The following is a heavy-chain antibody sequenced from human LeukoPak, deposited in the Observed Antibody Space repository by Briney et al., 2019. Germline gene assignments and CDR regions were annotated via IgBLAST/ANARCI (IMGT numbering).Heavy chain of an antibody. V-gene: IGHV4-59*01. CDR1: GGSISSYY. Sequence: SETLSLTCTVSGGSISSYYWSWIRQPRGKGLEWIGYIYYSGSTNYNPSLKSRVTISVGTSKNQFSLKLSSVTAADTAVYYCARAHYGDYPFDYWGQGTLVTVSS. CDR2: IYYSGST. J-gene: IGHJ4*02. D-gene: IGHD4-17*01. CDR3: ARAHYGDYPFDY.